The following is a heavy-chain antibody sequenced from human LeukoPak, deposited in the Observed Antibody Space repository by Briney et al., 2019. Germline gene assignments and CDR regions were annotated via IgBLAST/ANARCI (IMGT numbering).Heavy chain of an antibody. D-gene: IGHD2-15*01. CDR2: IRSKAYGGTT. CDR1: GFTFGDYA. V-gene: IGHV3-49*04. J-gene: IGHJ4*02. CDR3: SRMIYCSGGSCSSDY. Sequence: GRSLRLSCTASGFTFGDYAMTWVRQAQGKGLEWVGFIRSKAYGGTTEYAASVKGRFTISRDDSKSIAYLQKDSLETEDTAVYFCSRMIYCSGGSCSSDYGGQGTLVTVSS.